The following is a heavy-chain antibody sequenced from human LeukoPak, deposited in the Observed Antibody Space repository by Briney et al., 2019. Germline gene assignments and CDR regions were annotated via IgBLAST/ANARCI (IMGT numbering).Heavy chain of an antibody. D-gene: IGHD3-22*01. J-gene: IGHJ4*02. Sequence: GGSLRLSCAASGFTFSSYAMSWVRQAPGKGLEWVSAISGSGGGTYYADSVKGRFTISRDNSKNTLFLQMNSLRAEDTAVYYCAKAKYYYDSSGYSYWGQGTLVTVSS. CDR1: GFTFSSYA. V-gene: IGHV3-23*01. CDR2: ISGSGGGT. CDR3: AKAKYYYDSSGYSY.